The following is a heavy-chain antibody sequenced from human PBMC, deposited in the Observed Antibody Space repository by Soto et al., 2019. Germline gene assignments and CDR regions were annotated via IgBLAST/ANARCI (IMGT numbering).Heavy chain of an antibody. J-gene: IGHJ6*02. D-gene: IGHD2-2*02. CDR3: ARSIPGTRRFNGMDV. V-gene: IGHV2-70*13. CDR2: IERDDDDK. CDR1: GFSLTSPGMC. Sequence: SGPTLVNPTETLTLTCTFSGFSLTSPGMCVSWIRQPPGKALEWLALIERDDDDKYYSTSLKTRLTISKDTRKNQVVLTMANMDPAATGTYYCARSIPGTRRFNGMDVWGQGNKVTVSS.